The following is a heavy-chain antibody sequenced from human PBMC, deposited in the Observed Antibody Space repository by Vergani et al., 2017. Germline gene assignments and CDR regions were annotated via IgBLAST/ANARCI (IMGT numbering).Heavy chain of an antibody. CDR1: GFTVSSNY. J-gene: IGHJ6*02. CDR3: ARDRVDIVATTTYYYYYYGMDV. CDR2: IYSGGST. Sequence: EVQLVESGGGLVQPGGSLRLSCAASGFTVSSNYMSWVRQAPGKGLEWVSVIYSGGSTYYADSVKGRFTISRHNSKNTLYLQMNSLRAEDTAVYYCARDRVDIVATTTYYYYYYGMDVWGQGITVTVSS. V-gene: IGHV3-53*04. D-gene: IGHD5-12*01.